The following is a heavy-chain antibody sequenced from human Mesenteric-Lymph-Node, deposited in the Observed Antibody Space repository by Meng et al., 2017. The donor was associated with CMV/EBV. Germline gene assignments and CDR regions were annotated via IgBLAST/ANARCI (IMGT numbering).Heavy chain of an antibody. V-gene: IGHV4-38-2*02. Sequence: SETLSLTCTVSGYSISSGYYWGWIRQPPGKGLEWIGSIYYSGSTYYNPSLKSRVTISVDTSKNQFSLKLSSVTAADTAVYYCAEAVVVPAAIMSPVDAFDIWGQGTMVTVSS. J-gene: IGHJ3*02. CDR2: IYYSGST. CDR1: GYSISSGYY. CDR3: AEAVVVPAAIMSPVDAFDI. D-gene: IGHD2-2*01.